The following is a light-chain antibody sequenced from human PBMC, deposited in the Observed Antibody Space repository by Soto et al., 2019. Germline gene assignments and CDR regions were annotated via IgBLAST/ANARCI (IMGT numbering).Light chain of an antibody. Sequence: DIQMTQSPSTLSASVGDRVTITCRASQSISSWLAWYQQKPGKAPNHLLYKASSLESGVPSRFSGSGPGTEITLHINSLQPDDFANNCGQHYNSYPHTFGGGTMVEIK. J-gene: IGKJ4*01. CDR2: KAS. CDR3: QHYNSYPHT. CDR1: QSISSW. V-gene: IGKV1-5*03.